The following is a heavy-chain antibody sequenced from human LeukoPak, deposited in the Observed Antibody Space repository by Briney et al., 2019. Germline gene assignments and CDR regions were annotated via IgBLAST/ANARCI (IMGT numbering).Heavy chain of an antibody. CDR2: TYYGFEWYN. J-gene: IGHJ6*04. CDR1: GDSVSSNSAA. D-gene: IGHD2-2*01. Sequence: SQTLSLTCAISGDSVSSNSAAWNWIRQSASRGLEWLGRTYYGFEWYNDYAVSVKSRITINPDTSKNQFSLQLNSVTPEDTAVYYCARDSHCSSTSCYFVPYYYYYGMDVWGKGTTVTVSS. V-gene: IGHV6-1*01. CDR3: ARDSHCSSTSCYFVPYYYYYGMDV.